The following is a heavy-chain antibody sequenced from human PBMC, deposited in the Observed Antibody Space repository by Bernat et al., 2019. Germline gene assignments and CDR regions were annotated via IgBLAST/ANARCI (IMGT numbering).Heavy chain of an antibody. D-gene: IGHD3-3*01. V-gene: IGHV3-48*03. CDR3: ARDWGYYDFWSGYPRYYFDY. J-gene: IGHJ4*02. CDR1: GFTFSSYE. CDR2: ISSSGSTI. Sequence: EVQLVESGGGLVQPGGSLRLSCAASGFTFSSYEMNWVRQAPGKGLEWVSSISSSGSTIYYADAGKGRFTISRDNDKNSLYLKMNSLRAEDTAVYYCARDWGYYDFWSGYPRYYFDYWGQGTLVTVSS.